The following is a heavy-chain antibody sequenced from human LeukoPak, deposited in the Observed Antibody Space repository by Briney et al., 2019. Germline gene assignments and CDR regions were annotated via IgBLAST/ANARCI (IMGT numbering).Heavy chain of an antibody. CDR2: IIPIFGTA. D-gene: IGHD6-13*01. CDR3: ARGGQLALYYYGMDV. CDR1: GGTFSSYA. J-gene: IGHJ6*02. Sequence: SVKVSCKASGGTFSSYAISWVRQAPGQGLEWMGGIIPIFGTANYAQKFQGRVTITADESTSTAYMELSSLRSEDTAVYYCARGGQLALYYYGMDVWGQGTTVTVSS. V-gene: IGHV1-69*13.